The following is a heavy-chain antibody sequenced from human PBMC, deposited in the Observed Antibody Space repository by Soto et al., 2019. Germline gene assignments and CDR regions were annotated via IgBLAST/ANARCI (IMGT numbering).Heavy chain of an antibody. Sequence: QLQLQESGPGLVKPSETLSLTCTVSGGSISSSSYYWGWIRQPPGKGLEWIGSIYYSGSNYYHPSLKSRVSVSVDTHKNQFPLKLSSVTAADTAVYYCARTGYSYGYVWADYYYYGMDVWGQGTTVTVSS. V-gene: IGHV4-39*01. J-gene: IGHJ6*02. CDR3: ARTGYSYGYVWADYYYYGMDV. CDR1: GGSISSSSYY. CDR2: IYYSGSN. D-gene: IGHD5-18*01.